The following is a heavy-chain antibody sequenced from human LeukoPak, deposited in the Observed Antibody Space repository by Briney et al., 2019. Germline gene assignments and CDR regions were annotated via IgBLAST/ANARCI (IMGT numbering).Heavy chain of an antibody. D-gene: IGHD5-12*01. Sequence: GGSLRLSCAASGFTFSSYGMHWVRQAPGKGLEWVAVISYDGSNKYYADSVKGRFTISRDNSKNTLYLQMNSLRAEDTAVYYCAKVPAYSGYDYGDYFDYWGQGTLVTVSS. V-gene: IGHV3-30*18. CDR1: GFTFSSYG. CDR3: AKVPAYSGYDYGDYFDY. CDR2: ISYDGSNK. J-gene: IGHJ4*02.